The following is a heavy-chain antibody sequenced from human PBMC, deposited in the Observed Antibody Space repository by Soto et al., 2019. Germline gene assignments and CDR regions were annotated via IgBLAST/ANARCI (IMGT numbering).Heavy chain of an antibody. CDR3: ARDGQSYGEMATIFAY. CDR1: GGRVCSNRCA. J-gene: IGHJ4*02. D-gene: IGHD5-12*01. V-gene: IGHV6-1*01. CDR2: TYYRSKWYN. Sequence: HTLALSCAISGGRVCSNRCASNWIRQSPSRGLEWLGRTYYRSKWYNDYAVSVKSRITITPDTSKNQFSLQLNSVAPEDTAVYYCARDGQSYGEMATIFAYWGQGTLVTVSS.